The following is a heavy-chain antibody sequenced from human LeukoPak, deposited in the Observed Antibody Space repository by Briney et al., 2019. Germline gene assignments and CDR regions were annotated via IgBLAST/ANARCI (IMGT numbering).Heavy chain of an antibody. CDR1: GYTFSSYD. Sequence: ASVKVSCKASGYTFSSYDINWVRRATGQGLEWMGWMNPNSGNTGYAQKFQGRVTMTRNTSISTACMELSSLRSEDTAVYYCARGERSRWFDPWGQGTLVTVSS. V-gene: IGHV1-8*01. J-gene: IGHJ5*02. D-gene: IGHD1-26*01. CDR2: MNPNSGNT. CDR3: ARGERSRWFDP.